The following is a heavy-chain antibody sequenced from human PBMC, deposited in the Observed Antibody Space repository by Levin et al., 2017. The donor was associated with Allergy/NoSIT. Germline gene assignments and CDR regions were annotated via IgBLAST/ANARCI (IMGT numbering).Heavy chain of an antibody. CDR3: ARNRIIVSGGNDYYYGMDV. CDR1: VGSVSSGTYY. CDR2: INYRGVT. J-gene: IGHJ6*02. Sequence: SETLSLTCSVSVGSVSSGTYYWSWIRRPPGKGLEWIGYINYRGVTKYNPSLKSRVTISVDTSKNEFSLKVTSVTAADTAVYYCARNRIIVSGGNDYYYGMDVWGQGTTVTVSS. V-gene: IGHV4-61*01. D-gene: IGHD5/OR15-5a*01.